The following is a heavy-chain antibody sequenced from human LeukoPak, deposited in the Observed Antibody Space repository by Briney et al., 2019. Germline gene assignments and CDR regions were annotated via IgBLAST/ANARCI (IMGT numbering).Heavy chain of an antibody. V-gene: IGHV4-39*07. CDR1: GGSISSSSYY. D-gene: IGHD3-3*01. J-gene: IGHJ4*02. CDR2: IYYSGSI. CDR3: ARRTYYDFWSGYHHDY. Sequence: PSETLSLTCTVSGGSISSSSYYWGWIRQPPGKGLEWIGSIYYSGSIYYNPSLKSRVTISVDTSKNQFSLKLSSVTAADTAVYYCARRTYYDFWSGYHHDYWGQGTLVTVSS.